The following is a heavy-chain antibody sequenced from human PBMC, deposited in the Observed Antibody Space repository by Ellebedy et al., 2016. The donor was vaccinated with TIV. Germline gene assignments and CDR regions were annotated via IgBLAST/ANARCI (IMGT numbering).Heavy chain of an antibody. J-gene: IGHJ5*02. CDR1: GYMFTDYY. V-gene: IGHV1-2*02. CDR3: AREGDLPRGNWFDP. CDR2: INPNSGGT. Sequence: ASVKVSCXASGYMFTDYYMHWVRQAPGQGLEWMGWINPNSGGTNYAQKFQGRVTMTRDTSISTAYMELSRVRSDDTAMHYCAREGDLPRGNWFDPWGQGTLVTVSS. D-gene: IGHD3-16*01.